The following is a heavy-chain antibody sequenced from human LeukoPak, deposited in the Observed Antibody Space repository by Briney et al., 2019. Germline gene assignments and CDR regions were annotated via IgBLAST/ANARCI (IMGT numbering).Heavy chain of an antibody. D-gene: IGHD5-12*01. J-gene: IGHJ6*03. CDR2: IYYSGST. CDR3: ARAHRGYDYELYYYYYYMDV. CDR1: GGSISSYY. V-gene: IGHV4-59*01. Sequence: SETLSLTCTVSGGSISSYYWSWIRQPPGKGLEWIGYIYYSGSTSYNPSLKSRVTTSVDTSKNQFSLKLTSVTPADSAMYYCARAHRGYDYELYYYYYYMDVWGKGTTVTVSS.